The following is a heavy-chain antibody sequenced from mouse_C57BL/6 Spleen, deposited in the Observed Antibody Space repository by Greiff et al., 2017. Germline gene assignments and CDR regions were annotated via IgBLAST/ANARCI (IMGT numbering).Heavy chain of an antibody. J-gene: IGHJ3*01. CDR2: ISSGSSTI. D-gene: IGHD1-1*01. Sequence: EVKVVESGGGLVKPGGSLKLSCAASGFTFSDYGMHWVRQAPETGLEWVAYISSGSSTIYYADTVKGRFTISRDNAKNTLFLQMTSLRSEDTAMYYFARQARNYAWFAYWGQGTLVTVSA. CDR3: ARQARNYAWFAY. V-gene: IGHV5-17*01. CDR1: GFTFSDYG.